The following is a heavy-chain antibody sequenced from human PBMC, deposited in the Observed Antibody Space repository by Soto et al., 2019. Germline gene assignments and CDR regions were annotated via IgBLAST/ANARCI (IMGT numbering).Heavy chain of an antibody. V-gene: IGHV3-48*01. D-gene: IGHD2-2*01. Sequence: GGSLRLSCAASGFTFSSYSMIWVRQAPGKGLEWVSYISSSSSTIYYADSVKGRFTISRDNAKNSLYLQMNSLRAEDTAVYYCAREYCSSTSCLNWFDHWGQGTLVTVSS. CDR2: ISSSSSTI. CDR1: GFTFSSYS. J-gene: IGHJ5*02. CDR3: AREYCSSTSCLNWFDH.